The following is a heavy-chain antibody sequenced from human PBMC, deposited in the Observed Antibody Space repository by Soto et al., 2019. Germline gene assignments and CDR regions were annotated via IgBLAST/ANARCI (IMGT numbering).Heavy chain of an antibody. V-gene: IGHV3-30-3*01. CDR2: ISYDGSNK. J-gene: IGHJ5*02. D-gene: IGHD4-17*01. Sequence: QVQLVESGGGVVQPGRSLRLSCAASGFTFSSYAMHWVRQAPGKGLEWVAVISYDGSNKYYADSVKGRFTISRDNSKNTRYLQMNSRRGEDTAVYYCARDPRSGGDYVNLFDPWGQGTLVTVSS. CDR3: ARDPRSGGDYVNLFDP. CDR1: GFTFSSYA.